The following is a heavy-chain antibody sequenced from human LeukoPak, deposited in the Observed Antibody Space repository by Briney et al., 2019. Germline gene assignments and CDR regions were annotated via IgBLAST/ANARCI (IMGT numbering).Heavy chain of an antibody. D-gene: IGHD5-18*01. CDR2: IYYSGST. CDR1: GGSISSYY. Sequence: SETLSLTCTVSGGSISSYYWSWIRQPPGKGLEWIGYIYYSGSTNYNPSLKSRVTISVDTSKNQFSLKLSSVTAADTAVYYCARGFGPDVDTAMVFDYWGQGTLVTVSS. CDR3: ARGFGPDVDTAMVFDY. V-gene: IGHV4-59*08. J-gene: IGHJ4*02.